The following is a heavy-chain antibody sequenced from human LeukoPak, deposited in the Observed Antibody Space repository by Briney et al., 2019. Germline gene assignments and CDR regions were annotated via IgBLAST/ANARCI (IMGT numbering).Heavy chain of an antibody. CDR1: GYTFTGYY. V-gene: IGHV1-2*02. CDR3: ARDISGSYYFPFDY. CDR2: INPNSGGT. Sequence: ASVKASCKASGYTFTGYYMHWVRQAPGQGLEWMGWINPNSGGTNYAQKFQGRVTMTRDTSISTAYMELSRLRSDDTAVYYCARDISGSYYFPFDYWGQGTLVTVSS. D-gene: IGHD1-26*01. J-gene: IGHJ4*02.